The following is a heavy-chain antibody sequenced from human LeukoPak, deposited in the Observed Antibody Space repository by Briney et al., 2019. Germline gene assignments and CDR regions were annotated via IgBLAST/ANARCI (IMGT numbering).Heavy chain of an antibody. Sequence: ASVKVSCKVSGYTLTELSMHWVRQAPGKGLEWMGGFDPEDGETIYAQKFQGRVTMTEDTSTDTAYMELSSPRSEDTAVYYCAAASPKTQYYYYYYGMDVWGQGTTVTVSS. CDR3: AAASPKTQYYYYYYGMDV. CDR2: FDPEDGET. D-gene: IGHD2-2*01. J-gene: IGHJ6*02. CDR1: GYTLTELS. V-gene: IGHV1-24*01.